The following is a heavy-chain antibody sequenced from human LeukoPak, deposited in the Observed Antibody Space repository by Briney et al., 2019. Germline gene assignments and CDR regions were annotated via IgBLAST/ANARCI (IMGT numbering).Heavy chain of an antibody. Sequence: SETLTLTCTVSGGSISSYYWSWTRQPPGKGLEWIGYIYYSGSTNYNPSLKSRVTISVDTSKNQFSLKLSSVTAADTAVYYCARGSWNYTFDYWGQGTLVTVSS. V-gene: IGHV4-59*01. CDR2: IYYSGST. D-gene: IGHD1-7*01. CDR1: GGSISSYY. CDR3: ARGSWNYTFDY. J-gene: IGHJ4*02.